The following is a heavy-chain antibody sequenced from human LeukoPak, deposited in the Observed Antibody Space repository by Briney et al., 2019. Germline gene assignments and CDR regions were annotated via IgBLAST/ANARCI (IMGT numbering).Heavy chain of an antibody. CDR2: ISGSGGST. CDR3: AKEGGPWNPQLKYYFDY. V-gene: IGHV3-23*01. CDR1: GFTFSSYA. J-gene: IGHJ4*02. Sequence: GGSLRLSCAASGFTFSSYAMSWARQAPGKGLEWVSAISGSGGSTYYADSVKGRFTISRDNSKNTLYLQMNSLRAEDTAVYYCAKEGGPWNPQLKYYFDYWGQGTLVTVSS. D-gene: IGHD2-2*01.